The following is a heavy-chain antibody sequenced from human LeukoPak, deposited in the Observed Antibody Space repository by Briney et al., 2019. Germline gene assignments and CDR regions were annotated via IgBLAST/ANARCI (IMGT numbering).Heavy chain of an antibody. V-gene: IGHV1-2*02. CDR1: GYTFTSYA. CDR3: ARDRYGDGFAHFDY. Sequence: ASVNVSCKASGYTFTSYAMHSVRQAPGQGLEWMGWITLSGGTNYPQKFQGRVAITRDTSITKAYMDLSRLTSDDTAVYYCARDRYGDGFAHFDYWGQGALVTVSS. D-gene: IGHD5-24*01. J-gene: IGHJ4*02. CDR2: ITLSGGT.